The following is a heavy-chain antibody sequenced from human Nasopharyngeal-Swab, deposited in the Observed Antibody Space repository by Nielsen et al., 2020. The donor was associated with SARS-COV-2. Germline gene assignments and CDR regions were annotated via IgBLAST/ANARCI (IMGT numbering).Heavy chain of an antibody. Sequence: SCAASGFTFSSYSMNWVRQAPGKGLEWVSSISSSSSYIYYADSVKGRFTISRDNSKNTLYVQMNSLRAEDTAVYYCARGGFRSTIVVPAALSGYWGQGTLVTVSS. V-gene: IGHV3-21*01. CDR1: GFTFSSYS. D-gene: IGHD2-2*01. J-gene: IGHJ4*02. CDR3: ARGGFRSTIVVPAALSGY. CDR2: ISSSSSYI.